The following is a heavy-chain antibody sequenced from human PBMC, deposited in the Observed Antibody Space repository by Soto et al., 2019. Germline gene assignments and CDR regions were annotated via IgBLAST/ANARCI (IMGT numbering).Heavy chain of an antibody. J-gene: IGHJ6*03. D-gene: IGHD5-18*01. CDR1: GFTFSSYW. CDR3: ARAEYSYGSPYYYYYMDV. CDR2: INSDGSST. Sequence: GGSLRLSCAASGFTFSSYWMHWVRQAPGKGLVWVSRINSDGSSTSYADSVKGRFTISRDNAKNTLYLQMNSLRAEDTAVYYCARAEYSYGSPYYYYYMDVWGKGTTVTVSS. V-gene: IGHV3-74*01.